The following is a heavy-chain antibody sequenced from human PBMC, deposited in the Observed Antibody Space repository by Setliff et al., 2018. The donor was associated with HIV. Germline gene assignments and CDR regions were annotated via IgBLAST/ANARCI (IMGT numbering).Heavy chain of an antibody. Sequence: GESLKISCKGSGYSFTSYWIGWVRQMPGKGLELKGIIFPADSDTRYSPSFQGQVTISADKSISTAYLQWSSLKASDSAVYYCARASDPSHRMPPTYHYYYMDVWGKGTTVTVSS. D-gene: IGHD2-2*01. CDR3: ARASDPSHRMPPTYHYYYMDV. V-gene: IGHV5-51*01. J-gene: IGHJ6*03. CDR1: GYSFTSYW. CDR2: IFPADSDT.